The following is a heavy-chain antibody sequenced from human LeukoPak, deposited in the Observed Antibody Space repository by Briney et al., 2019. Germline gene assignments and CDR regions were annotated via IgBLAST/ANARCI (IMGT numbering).Heavy chain of an antibody. CDR2: IKQDGSEK. CDR1: GFTFSSYW. Sequence: GGSLRLSCAASGFTFSSYWMSWVRQAPGKGLEWVANIKQDGSEKYYVDSVKGRFTISRDNAKNSLYLQMNSLRAEDTAVYYCERGPYYYGSGSYYYYGMDVWGQGTTVTVSS. CDR3: ERGPYYYGSGSYYYYGMDV. J-gene: IGHJ6*02. D-gene: IGHD3-10*01. V-gene: IGHV3-7*01.